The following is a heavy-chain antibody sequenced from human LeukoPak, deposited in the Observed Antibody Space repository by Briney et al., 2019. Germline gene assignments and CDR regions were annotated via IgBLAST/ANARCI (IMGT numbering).Heavy chain of an antibody. V-gene: IGHV4-38-2*02. J-gene: IGHJ4*02. D-gene: IGHD3-22*01. Sequence: SETLSLTCTVSGYSISRGYSWGWIRQPPGKGLEWIGNIYHSGSTNYSPSLKSRVTISVDTSKNQFSLKLSSVTAADTAVYYCARANYYDSSSLDYWGQGTLVTVSS. CDR2: IYHSGST. CDR1: GYSISRGYS. CDR3: ARANYYDSSSLDY.